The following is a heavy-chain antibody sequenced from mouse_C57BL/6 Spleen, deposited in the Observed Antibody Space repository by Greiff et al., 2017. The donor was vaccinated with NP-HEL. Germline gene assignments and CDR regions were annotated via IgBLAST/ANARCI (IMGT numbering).Heavy chain of an antibody. CDR3: ARQLREGDAMDY. CDR1: GYTFTDYN. V-gene: IGHV1-18*01. J-gene: IGHJ4*01. Sequence: EVQLQQSGPELVKPGASVKIPCKASGYTFTDYNMDWVKQSHGKSLEWIGDINPNNGGTIYNQKFKGKATLTVDKSSSTAYMELRSLTSEDTAVYYCARQLREGDAMDYWGQGTSVTVSS. CDR2: INPNNGGT. D-gene: IGHD3-2*02.